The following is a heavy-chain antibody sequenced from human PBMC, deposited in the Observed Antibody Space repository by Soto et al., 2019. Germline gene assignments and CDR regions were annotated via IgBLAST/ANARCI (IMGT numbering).Heavy chain of an antibody. CDR3: ARERITPVRGATEAFDV. D-gene: IGHD3-10*01. CDR2: IFSYGST. Sequence: EVQLVESGGGLVQPGGSLRLSCAASGFSVSNNYMSWVRQAPGKGLEWVSVIFSYGSTYYADSVKGRFTISRHNSGNTLNLQMNSLSPDDTAVYYCARERITPVRGATEAFDVWGLGTLVIVSS. CDR1: GFSVSNNY. V-gene: IGHV3-53*04. J-gene: IGHJ3*01.